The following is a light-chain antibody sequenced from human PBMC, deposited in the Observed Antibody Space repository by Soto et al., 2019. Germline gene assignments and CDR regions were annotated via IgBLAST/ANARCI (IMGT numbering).Light chain of an antibody. Sequence: DIQVTQSPSSLSASVGDRVTITCRASQNINNYLNWYQQKPGKAHKLLIYAASSLQSGVQSRFSGSGSGTDFTLTISSLQPEDFATYYCQQSFSTLWTFGQGTKVDIK. CDR1: QNINNY. V-gene: IGKV1-39*01. CDR3: QQSFSTLWT. CDR2: AAS. J-gene: IGKJ1*01.